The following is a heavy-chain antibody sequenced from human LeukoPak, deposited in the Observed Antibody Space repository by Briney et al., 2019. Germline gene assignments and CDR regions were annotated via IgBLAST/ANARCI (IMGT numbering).Heavy chain of an antibody. D-gene: IGHD2-21*02. V-gene: IGHV4-59*01. CDR3: ARGVVVTMYYYYGMDV. CDR1: GDSISSYY. CDR2: IYYSGST. J-gene: IGHJ6*02. Sequence: SETLSLTCTVSGDSISSYYWSWIRQPPGKGQEWIGYIYYSGSTNYNPSLKSRVTISVDTSKNQFSLKLSSVTAADTAVYYCARGVVVTMYYYYGMDVWGQGTTVTVSS.